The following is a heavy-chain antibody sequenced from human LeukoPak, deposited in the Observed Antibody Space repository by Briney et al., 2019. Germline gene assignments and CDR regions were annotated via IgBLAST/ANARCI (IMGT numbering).Heavy chain of an antibody. CDR2: ISGRGGST. Sequence: GGSLRLSCAASGFTFSSYALSWVRQAPGKGLEWVADISGRGGSTYYADSVKGRFTISRDNSKNTLYLQMNSLRAEDTAVYYCAKDRSYYYDSRVGPLPPYDAFDIWGQGTMVTVSS. CDR3: AKDRSYYYDSRVGPLPPYDAFDI. V-gene: IGHV3-23*01. CDR1: GFTFSSYA. J-gene: IGHJ3*02. D-gene: IGHD3-22*01.